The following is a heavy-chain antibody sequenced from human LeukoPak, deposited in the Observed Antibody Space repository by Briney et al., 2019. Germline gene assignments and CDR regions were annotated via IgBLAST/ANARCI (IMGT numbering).Heavy chain of an antibody. CDR1: GFTFSSHA. V-gene: IGHV3-7*03. J-gene: IGHJ4*02. D-gene: IGHD2-2*01. CDR2: IKQDGSEK. CDR3: AGGTSCYDLDY. Sequence: GGSLRLSCAATGFTFSSHAMNWVRPAPGKGLEWVANIKQDGSEKYYVDSVKGRFTISRDNAKNSLFLQMNSLRAEDTAVYYCAGGTSCYDLDYWGQGTLVTVSS.